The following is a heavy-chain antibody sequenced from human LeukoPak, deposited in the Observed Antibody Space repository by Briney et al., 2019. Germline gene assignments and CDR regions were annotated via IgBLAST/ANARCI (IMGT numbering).Heavy chain of an antibody. D-gene: IGHD1-14*01. CDR1: NYSISNNNY. V-gene: IGHV4-38-2*02. Sequence: PSETLSLTCSVSNYSISNNNYWGWIRQPPGKGLEWIGSIAHTGSTYCNPSLESRVSISIDTSSNQFSLKLSSVTAADTAVYYCARAGGKRAFDIWGQGTMVTVSS. J-gene: IGHJ3*02. CDR2: IAHTGST. CDR3: ARAGGKRAFDI.